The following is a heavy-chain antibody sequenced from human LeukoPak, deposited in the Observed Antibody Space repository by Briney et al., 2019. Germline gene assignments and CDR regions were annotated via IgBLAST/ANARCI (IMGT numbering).Heavy chain of an antibody. J-gene: IGHJ4*02. CDR2: INEGGNEK. V-gene: IGHV3-7*03. D-gene: IGHD6-13*01. CDR1: GFTFRNYW. Sequence: PGGSLRLSCAASGFTFRNYWMSWVRQVPGKGLEWVVNINEGGNEKNYVDSVKGRFTASRGNAQNSLYLQMNSLRVEDTAVYYCARHPNSSWDYWGQGTLVTVSS. CDR3: ARHPNSSWDY.